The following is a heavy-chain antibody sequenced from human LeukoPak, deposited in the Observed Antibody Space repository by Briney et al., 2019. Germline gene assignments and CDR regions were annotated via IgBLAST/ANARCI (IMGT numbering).Heavy chain of an antibody. Sequence: ASVKVSCKASGYTFTSYYIHWVRQAPGQGLEWMGLINPNTGGTGYAQKFQGRVTMTRDASTGTVYMELSSLRSEDTDIYYCARDQLAGAKRFSFDIWAQGTMVTVSS. J-gene: IGHJ3*02. CDR1: GYTFTSYY. V-gene: IGHV1-46*01. D-gene: IGHD1-26*01. CDR3: ARDQLAGAKRFSFDI. CDR2: INPNTGGT.